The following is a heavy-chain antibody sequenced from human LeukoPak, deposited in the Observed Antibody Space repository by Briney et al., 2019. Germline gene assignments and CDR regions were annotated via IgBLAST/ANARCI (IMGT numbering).Heavy chain of an antibody. Sequence: GGSLRLSCAASGFTFSSYGMHWVRQAPGKGLEWVAFIRCDGSNKYYADSVKGRFTISRDNSKNTLYLQINSLRAEDTAVYYCARDPELAVAGMAYYFDYWGQGTLVTVSS. J-gene: IGHJ4*02. V-gene: IGHV3-30*02. CDR3: ARDPELAVAGMAYYFDY. CDR1: GFTFSSYG. D-gene: IGHD6-19*01. CDR2: IRCDGSNK.